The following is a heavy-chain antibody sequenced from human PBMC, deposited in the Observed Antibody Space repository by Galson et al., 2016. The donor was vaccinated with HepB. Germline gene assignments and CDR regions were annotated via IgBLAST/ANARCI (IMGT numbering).Heavy chain of an antibody. CDR3: TRPGRTPVTMTGWFDP. V-gene: IGHV1-2*02. CDR2: INPKSGAT. D-gene: IGHD4-11*01. Sequence: SVKVSCKASGYIFTDYYVHWVRQAPGQGFEWMGWINPKSGATYYAQKFQGRVTLTRDTSIATAYMKLSRLTSDDTAVYYCTRPGRTPVTMTGWFDPWGHGTLVTVSS. J-gene: IGHJ5*02. CDR1: GYIFTDYY.